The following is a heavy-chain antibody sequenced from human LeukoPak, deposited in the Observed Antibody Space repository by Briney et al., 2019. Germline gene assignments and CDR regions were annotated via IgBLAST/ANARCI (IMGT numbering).Heavy chain of an antibody. J-gene: IGHJ4*02. V-gene: IGHV4-38-2*02. Sequence: SETLSLTCAVSGYSISSGYYWGWIRQPPGKGLEWIGSIYHSGSTYYNPSLKSRVTISVDTSKNQFSVKLSSVTAADTAVYYCARDEAVAVDYWGQGTLVTVSS. CDR3: ARDEAVAVDY. CDR2: IYHSGST. CDR1: GYSISSGYY. D-gene: IGHD6-19*01.